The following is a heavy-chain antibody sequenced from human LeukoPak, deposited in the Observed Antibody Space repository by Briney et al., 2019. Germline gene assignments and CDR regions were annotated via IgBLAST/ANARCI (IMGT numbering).Heavy chain of an antibody. CDR3: ARGIRDYYGSGSYFDY. CDR1: GYTFTSYD. CDR2: MDPNSGNT. J-gene: IGHJ4*02. Sequence: GASVKVSCKASGYTFTSYDINWVRQATGQGLEWMGWMDPNSGNTDYAQKFQGRVTLTRNTSISTAYMELSSLRSEDTAVYYCARGIRDYYGSGSYFDYWGQGTLVTVSS. V-gene: IGHV1-8*01. D-gene: IGHD3-10*01.